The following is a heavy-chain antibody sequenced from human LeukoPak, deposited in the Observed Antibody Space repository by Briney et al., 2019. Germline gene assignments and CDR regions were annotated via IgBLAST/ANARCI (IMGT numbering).Heavy chain of an antibody. J-gene: IGHJ4*02. CDR1: GYSISSGYY. Sequence: SETLSLTCTVSGYSISSGYYWGWIRQPPGKGLEWIGSIYHSGGTYYNPSLKSRVTISVDTSKNQFSLKLSSVTAADTAVYFCARNGMTYNWHYFIDYWGQGNLVTVSS. V-gene: IGHV4-38-2*02. CDR3: ARNGMTYNWHYFIDY. D-gene: IGHD1-7*01. CDR2: IYHSGGT.